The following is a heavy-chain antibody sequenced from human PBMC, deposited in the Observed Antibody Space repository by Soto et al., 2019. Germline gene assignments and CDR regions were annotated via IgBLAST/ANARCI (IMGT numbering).Heavy chain of an antibody. D-gene: IGHD3-22*01. Sequence: PSETLSLTCTVSGGSISSGAYYWSWIRQHPGKGLEWIGYIYYSGSTYYNPSLKSRVTISVDTSKNQFSLKLSSVTAADTAVYYCARVEVDTVIVVATRNGWFGAWGQGTLVTVSS. CDR3: ARVEVDTVIVVATRNGWFGA. V-gene: IGHV4-31*03. CDR2: IYYSGST. J-gene: IGHJ5*02. CDR1: GGSISSGAYY.